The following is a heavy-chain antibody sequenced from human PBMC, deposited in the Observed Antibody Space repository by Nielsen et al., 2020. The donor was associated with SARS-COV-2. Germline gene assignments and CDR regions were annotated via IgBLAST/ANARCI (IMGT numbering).Heavy chain of an antibody. Sequence: SETLSLTCTVSGGSISSYYWSWIRQPPGKGLEWIGYIYYSGSTNYNPSLKSRVTISVDTPKNQFSLKLSSVTAADTAVYYCAGSGYSYGPVDYWGQGTLVTVSS. CDR2: IYYSGST. CDR1: GGSISSYY. J-gene: IGHJ4*02. D-gene: IGHD5-18*01. V-gene: IGHV4-59*01. CDR3: AGSGYSYGPVDY.